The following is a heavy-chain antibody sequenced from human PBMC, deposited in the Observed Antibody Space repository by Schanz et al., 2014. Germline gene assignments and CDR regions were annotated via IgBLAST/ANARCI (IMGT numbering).Heavy chain of an antibody. J-gene: IGHJ4*02. Sequence: QVQLLQSGAEVKKPGASMKVSCKASGYTFTTYYMLWVRQAPGQGLEWMGIINPSGGSTRYGQKFQGRITVTTDTSTSKVNLELSSLRSVDTAAYYCARRISRSYIDYWGQGTLITVSS. CDR1: GYTFTTYY. CDR3: ARRISRSYIDY. D-gene: IGHD6-6*01. V-gene: IGHV1-46*03. CDR2: INPSGGST.